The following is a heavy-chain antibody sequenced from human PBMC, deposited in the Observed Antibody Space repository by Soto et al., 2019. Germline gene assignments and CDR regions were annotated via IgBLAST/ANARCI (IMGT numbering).Heavy chain of an antibody. CDR2: ISYDGSNK. CDR1: GFTFSSYA. Sequence: GGSLRLSCAASGFTFSSYAMHWVRQAPGKGLEWVAVISYDGSNKYYADSVKGRFTISRDNSKNTLYLQMNSLRAEDTAVYYCARELRYFDWLFTDHDAFDIWGQGTMVTVSS. V-gene: IGHV3-30-3*01. CDR3: ARELRYFDWLFTDHDAFDI. J-gene: IGHJ3*02. D-gene: IGHD3-9*01.